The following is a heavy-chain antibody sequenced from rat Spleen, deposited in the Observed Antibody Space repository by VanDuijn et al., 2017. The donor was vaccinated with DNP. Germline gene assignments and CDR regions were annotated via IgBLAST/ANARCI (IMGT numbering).Heavy chain of an antibody. CDR3: ARPNYPSTAYAMDA. D-gene: IGHD1-4*01. J-gene: IGHJ4*01. V-gene: IGHV5-19*01. Sequence: EVQLVESGGGLVQPGRSLKLSCAASGFTFSNYGMHWIRQAPEKGLEWVATIIYDGGRTYYRDSVKGRFTISRDNAKSILYLQRDSLRSEDTATYYCARPNYPSTAYAMDAWGQGTSVTVSS. CDR2: IIYDGGRT. CDR1: GFTFSNYG.